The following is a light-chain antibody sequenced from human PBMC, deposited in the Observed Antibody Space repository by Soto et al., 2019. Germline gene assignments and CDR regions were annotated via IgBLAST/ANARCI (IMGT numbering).Light chain of an antibody. Sequence: EIVLTQSPGTLSLSLGERATLSCRASQSVSSSYLAWYQQKPGQAPRLLIYGASSRATGIPDSFSGSGSGTDFTLTISRLEPEDFAVYYCQQYGSSWTFGQGTKVDIK. CDR3: QQYGSSWT. CDR1: QSVSSSY. CDR2: GAS. J-gene: IGKJ1*01. V-gene: IGKV3-20*01.